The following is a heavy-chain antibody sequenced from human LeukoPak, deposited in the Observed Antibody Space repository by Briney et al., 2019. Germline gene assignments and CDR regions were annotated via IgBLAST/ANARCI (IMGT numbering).Heavy chain of an antibody. CDR1: GYTFTSYG. Sequence: GASVKVSCEASGYTFTSYGISWVRQAPGQGLEWMGWISAYNGNTNYAQKLQGRVTMTTDTSTSTAYMELRSLRSDGTAVYYCARTMEYQLLSGEGGNWYFDLWGRGTLVTVSS. D-gene: IGHD2-2*01. CDR2: ISAYNGNT. V-gene: IGHV1-18*01. CDR3: ARTMEYQLLSGEGGNWYFDL. J-gene: IGHJ2*01.